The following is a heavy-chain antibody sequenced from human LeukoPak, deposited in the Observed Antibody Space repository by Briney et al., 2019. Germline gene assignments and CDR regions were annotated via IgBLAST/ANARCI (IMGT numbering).Heavy chain of an antibody. J-gene: IGHJ4*02. D-gene: IGHD2-2*01. V-gene: IGHV3-23*01. CDR1: GFTFSNHG. Sequence: GGSLRLSCAVSGFTFSNHGMGWVRQAPGKGLEWVSHITPGGDGTNYADSVKGRFTISRDNSKSIVYLQMNSLRVDDTAVYYCARDHITSWQMDYWGQGTLVTVSS. CDR2: ITPGGDGT. CDR3: ARDHITSWQMDY.